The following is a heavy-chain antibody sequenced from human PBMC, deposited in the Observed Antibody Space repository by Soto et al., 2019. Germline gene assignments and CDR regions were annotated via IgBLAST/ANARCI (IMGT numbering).Heavy chain of an antibody. CDR1: GFTFSSYA. D-gene: IGHD6-13*01. CDR2: ISGSGGST. CDR3: SCEVIAATDKDYCHGMDV. J-gene: IGHJ6*04. Sequence: PGGSLRLSCAASGFTFSSYAMSWVRQAPGKGLEWVSAISGSGGSTYYADSVKGRFTISRDNSKNTLYLQMNSLRAEDTAVYYCSCEVIAATDKDYCHGMDVWGKGTTVTVSS. V-gene: IGHV3-23*01.